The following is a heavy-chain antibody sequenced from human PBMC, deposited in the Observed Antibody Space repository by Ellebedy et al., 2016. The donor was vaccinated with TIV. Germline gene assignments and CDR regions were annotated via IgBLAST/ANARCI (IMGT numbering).Heavy chain of an antibody. CDR3: AKDRPSDY. Sequence: GESLKISCAASGFTFSSYAMSWVRHAPGKGLEWVSGIIASGGSTYYADSVKGRFTISRDNSENTLYMQMSNLRAEDTAVYYCAKDRPSDYWGQGTLVTVSS. CDR2: IIASGGST. CDR1: GFTFSSYA. V-gene: IGHV3-23*01. J-gene: IGHJ4*02.